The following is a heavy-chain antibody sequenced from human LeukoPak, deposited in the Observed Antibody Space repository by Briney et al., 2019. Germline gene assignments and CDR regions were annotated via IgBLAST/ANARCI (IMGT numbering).Heavy chain of an antibody. CDR3: AKDPTMSRLYYFEY. Sequence: GGSLRLSRAASGFTFSSYVIHWVRQAPGKGLEWVAFIRYDGSKKYYADSVKGRFTISRDNSKNMLYLQMSSLRADDTAVYYCAKDPTMSRLYYFEYWGQGSLVTVSS. D-gene: IGHD6-25*01. J-gene: IGHJ4*02. CDR2: IRYDGSKK. CDR1: GFTFSSYV. V-gene: IGHV3-30*02.